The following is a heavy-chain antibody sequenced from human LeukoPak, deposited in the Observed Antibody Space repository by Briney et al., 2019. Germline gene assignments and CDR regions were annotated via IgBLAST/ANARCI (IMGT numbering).Heavy chain of an antibody. Sequence: GESLKISCKGSGYSFTSYWIGWVRQMPGKGLEWMGIIYPGDSDTRYSPSFQGQVTISADKSISTAYLQWSSLKASDTAMYYCPRQSPAYYYDSSGYYYFDYWGQGTLVTVSS. CDR2: IYPGDSDT. V-gene: IGHV5-51*01. J-gene: IGHJ4*02. D-gene: IGHD3-22*01. CDR1: GYSFTSYW. CDR3: PRQSPAYYYDSSGYYYFDY.